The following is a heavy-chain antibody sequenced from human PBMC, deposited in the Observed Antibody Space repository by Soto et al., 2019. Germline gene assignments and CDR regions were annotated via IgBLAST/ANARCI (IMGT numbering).Heavy chain of an antibody. J-gene: IGHJ5*02. V-gene: IGHV3-21*01. Sequence: PGGSLRLSCAASGFTFSSYSMNWVRQAPGKGLEWVSSISSSSSYIYYADSVKGRFTISRDNAKNSLYLQMNSLRAEDTAVYYCARDPQCTSCYTGVVRDWFDPWGQGTLVTVSS. CDR1: GFTFSSYS. CDR2: ISSSSSYI. CDR3: ARDPQCTSCYTGVVRDWFDP. D-gene: IGHD2-2*02.